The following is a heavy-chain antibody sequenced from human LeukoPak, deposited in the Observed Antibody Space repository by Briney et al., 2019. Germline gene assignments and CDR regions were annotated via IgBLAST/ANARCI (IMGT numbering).Heavy chain of an antibody. CDR3: ARGGWDSSGYYPLFDY. V-gene: IGHV4-61*02. CDR1: GYSISSGYY. D-gene: IGHD3-22*01. Sequence: SETLSLTCTVSGYSISSGYYWSWIRQPAVKGLEWIGRIYTSGSTNYNPSLKSRVTISVDTSKNQFSLKLSSVTAADTAVYYCARGGWDSSGYYPLFDYWGQGTLVTVSS. J-gene: IGHJ4*02. CDR2: IYTSGST.